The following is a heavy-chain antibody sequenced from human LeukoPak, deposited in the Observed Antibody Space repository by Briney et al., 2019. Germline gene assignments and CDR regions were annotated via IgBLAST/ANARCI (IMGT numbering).Heavy chain of an antibody. V-gene: IGHV3-53*01. CDR3: AREFRQTYSSGWSLDY. CDR2: IYGGSNNT. CDR1: GFTVSSNY. J-gene: IGHJ4*02. D-gene: IGHD6-19*01. Sequence: GGSLRLSCAASGFTVSSNYMSWVRQAPGKGLEWVSVIYGGSNNTHYADSVKGRFTISRDNSRNTVYLHMDSLRAEDTATYYCAREFRQTYSSGWSLDYWGQGTLVTVSS.